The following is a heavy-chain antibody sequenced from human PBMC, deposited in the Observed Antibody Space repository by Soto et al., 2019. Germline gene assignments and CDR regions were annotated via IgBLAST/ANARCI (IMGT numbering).Heavy chain of an antibody. J-gene: IGHJ5*02. CDR1: GFSLSTSGVG. CDR2: IYWDDDK. D-gene: IGHD3-10*01. CDR3: AHSGRITMVRGVIIPDNWFDP. Sequence: QITLKESGPTLVKPTQTLTLTCTFSGFSLSTSGVGVGWIRQPPGKALEGLALIYWDDDKRYSPSLKSRLTITKDTSKNQVVLTMTNMDPVDTATYYCAHSGRITMVRGVIIPDNWFDPWGQGTLVTVSS. V-gene: IGHV2-5*02.